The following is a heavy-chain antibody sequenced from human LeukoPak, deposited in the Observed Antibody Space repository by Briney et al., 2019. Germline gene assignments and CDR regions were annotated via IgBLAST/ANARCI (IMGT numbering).Heavy chain of an antibody. CDR1: GFTFSDYY. D-gene: IGHD6-6*01. CDR3: ARGSGVAARSYYYYYYMDV. CDR2: ISSSGSTI. V-gene: IGHV3-11*04. J-gene: IGHJ6*03. Sequence: GGSLRLSCAASGFTFSDYYMSWIRQAPGKGLEWVSYISSSGSTIYYADSVKGRFTISRDNAKNSLYLQMNSLRAEDTAVYYCARGSGVAARSYYYYYYMDVWGKGTTVTVSS.